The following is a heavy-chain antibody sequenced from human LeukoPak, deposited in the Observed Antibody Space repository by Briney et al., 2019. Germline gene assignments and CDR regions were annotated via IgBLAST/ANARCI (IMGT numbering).Heavy chain of an antibody. J-gene: IGHJ3*02. Sequence: SETLSLTCTVSGGSISSYYWSWIRQHPGKGLEWIGYIYYSGSTYYNPSLKSRVTISVDTSKNQFSLKLSSVTAADTAVYYCARDKGSGWYGAFDIWGQGTMVTVSS. V-gene: IGHV4-59*06. CDR3: ARDKGSGWYGAFDI. CDR2: IYYSGST. CDR1: GGSISSYY. D-gene: IGHD6-19*01.